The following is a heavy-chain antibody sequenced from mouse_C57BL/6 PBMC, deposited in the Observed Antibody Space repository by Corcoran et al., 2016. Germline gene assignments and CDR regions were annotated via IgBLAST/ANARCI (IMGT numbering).Heavy chain of an antibody. CDR2: IYWDDDK. D-gene: IGHD1-1*01. J-gene: IGHJ4*01. CDR3: ARREHYYGSSYDAMDY. Sequence: QVTLKESGPGILQSSQTLSLTCSFSGFSLSTSGMGVSWIRQPSGKGLEWLAHIYWDDDKRYNPSLKSRLTISKDTSRNQVFLKITSVDTADTATFYCARREHYYGSSYDAMDYWGQGTSVTVSS. V-gene: IGHV8-12*01. CDR1: GFSLSTSGMG.